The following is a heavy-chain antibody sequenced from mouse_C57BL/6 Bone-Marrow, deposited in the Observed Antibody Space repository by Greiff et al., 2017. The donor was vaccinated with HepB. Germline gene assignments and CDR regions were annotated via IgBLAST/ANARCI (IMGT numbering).Heavy chain of an antibody. CDR2: ISDGGSYT. J-gene: IGHJ2*01. CDR1: GFTFSSYA. Sequence: EVKLVESGGGLVKPGGSLKLSCAASGFTFSSYAMSWVRQTPEKRLEWVATISDGGSYTYYPDNVKGRFTISRDNAKNNLYLQMSHLKSEDTAMYYCAREYSYQYFDYWGQGTTLTVSS. D-gene: IGHD2-12*01. CDR3: AREYSYQYFDY. V-gene: IGHV5-4*01.